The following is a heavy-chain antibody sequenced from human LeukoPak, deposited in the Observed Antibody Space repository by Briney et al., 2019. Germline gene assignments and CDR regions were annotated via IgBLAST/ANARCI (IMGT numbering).Heavy chain of an antibody. CDR3: ARRYSSGWYDTFDI. J-gene: IGHJ3*02. V-gene: IGHV4-39*01. CDR1: GGSISSSSYY. CDR2: IYYSGST. D-gene: IGHD6-19*01. Sequence: SETLSLTCTVSGGSISSSSYYWGWIGQPPGKGLEGIGSIYYSGSTYYNPSLKSRVTISVDTSKNQFSLKLSSVTAADTAVYYCARRYSSGWYDTFDIWGQGTMVTVSS.